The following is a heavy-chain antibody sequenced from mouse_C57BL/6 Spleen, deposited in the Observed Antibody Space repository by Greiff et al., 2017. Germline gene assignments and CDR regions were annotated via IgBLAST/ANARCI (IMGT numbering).Heavy chain of an antibody. CDR1: GYSITSGYY. Sequence: ESGPGLVKPSQSLSLTCSVTGYSITSGYYWNWIRQFPGNKLEWMGYISYDGSNNYNPSLKNRISITRDTSKNQFFLKLNSVTTEDTATYYCASELPYAMDYWGQGTSVTVSS. CDR2: ISYDGSN. CDR3: ASELPYAMDY. V-gene: IGHV3-6*01. J-gene: IGHJ4*01.